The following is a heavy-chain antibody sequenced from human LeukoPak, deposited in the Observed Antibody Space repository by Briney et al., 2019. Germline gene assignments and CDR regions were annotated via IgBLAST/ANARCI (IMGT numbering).Heavy chain of an antibody. Sequence: GGSLRLSCAASGFTFDDYAMHWVRQAPGKGLEWVSGISWNSGSIGYADSAKGRFTISRDNAKNSLYLQMNSLRAEDTALYYCAKGDYYDSSGPDYWGQGTLVTVSS. CDR1: GFTFDDYA. J-gene: IGHJ4*02. CDR2: ISWNSGSI. D-gene: IGHD3-22*01. V-gene: IGHV3-9*01. CDR3: AKGDYYDSSGPDY.